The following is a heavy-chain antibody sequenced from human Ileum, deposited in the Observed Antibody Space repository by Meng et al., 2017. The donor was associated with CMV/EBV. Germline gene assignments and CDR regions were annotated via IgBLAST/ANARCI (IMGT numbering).Heavy chain of an antibody. J-gene: IGHJ4*02. CDR1: GGSISSYY. CDR3: AREKSSCTSSTCYGVDS. CDR2: IHTSGTT. Sequence: GQLQGSGPGLVKPSETLSRPCTVSGGSISSYYWNWIRQPAGKGLEWIGRIHTSGTTNYNPSLKSRVTLSLDTSKDQFSLKLTSVTAADTAVYYCAREKSSCTSSTCYGVDSWGQGTLVTVSS. V-gene: IGHV4-4*07. D-gene: IGHD2-2*01.